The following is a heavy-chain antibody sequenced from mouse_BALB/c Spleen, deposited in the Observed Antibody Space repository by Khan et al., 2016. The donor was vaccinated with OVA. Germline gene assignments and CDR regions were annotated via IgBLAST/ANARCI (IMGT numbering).Heavy chain of an antibody. CDR1: GYTFPDYT. D-gene: IGHD2-14*01. J-gene: IGHJ4*01. V-gene: IGHV1-18*01. CDR3: ASDAVRY. CDR2: INPKNGST. Sequence: IQLVQSGPELVKPSPSVTISCKTSGYTFPDYTVHWVHQRLGKSLDWIGVINPKNGSTDYNHKFTGQATFTVDTSSSTSYMEFSILTSEDSAVFYCASDAVRYWGQGTSVTVAS.